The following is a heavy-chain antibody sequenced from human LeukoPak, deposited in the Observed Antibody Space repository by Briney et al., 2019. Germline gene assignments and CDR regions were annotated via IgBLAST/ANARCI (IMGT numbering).Heavy chain of an antibody. J-gene: IGHJ6*02. CDR1: GFTVRSHY. CDR3: ARDRVVVPAAIDYGMDV. D-gene: IGHD2-2*01. V-gene: IGHV3-53*01. CDR2: IYSGGST. Sequence: GSLRLSRAAPGFTVRSHYMSWVRQAPGKGLEWVPVIYSGGSTYYADSVKGRFTISRDNSKNTLYLQMNSLRAEDTAVYYCARDRVVVPAAIDYGMDVWGQGTTVTVSS.